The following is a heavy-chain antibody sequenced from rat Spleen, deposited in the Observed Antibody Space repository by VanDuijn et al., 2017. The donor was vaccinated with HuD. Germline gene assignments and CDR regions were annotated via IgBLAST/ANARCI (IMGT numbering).Heavy chain of an antibody. CDR2: MWSNGGT. V-gene: IGHV2-47*01. Sequence: VKLVESGGGLLQPGRSFKLSCTASGFNFNDYWMGWIRQPPGKGLEWVGVMWSNGGTDYISAMRSRLSISRDTSKSQIFLKMNSLQTEDTGMYFCARNGNNYDWYFDFWGPGTMVTVSP. D-gene: IGHD1-10*01. CDR1: GFNFNDYW. CDR3: ARNGNNYDWYFDF. J-gene: IGHJ1*01.